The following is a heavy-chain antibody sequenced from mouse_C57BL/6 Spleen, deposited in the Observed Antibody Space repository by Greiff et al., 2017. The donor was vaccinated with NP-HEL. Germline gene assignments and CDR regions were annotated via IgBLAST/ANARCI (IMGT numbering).Heavy chain of an antibody. J-gene: IGHJ3*01. V-gene: IGHV1-80*01. CDR1: GYAFSSYW. CDR2: IYPGDGDT. Sequence: VKLVESGAELVKPGASVKISCKASGYAFSSYWMNWVKQRPGKGLEWIGQIYPGDGDTNYNGKFKGKATLTADKSSSTAYMQLSSLTSEDSAVYFCARGRDYGSTAWFAYWGQGTLVTVSA. CDR3: ARGRDYGSTAWFAY. D-gene: IGHD1-1*01.